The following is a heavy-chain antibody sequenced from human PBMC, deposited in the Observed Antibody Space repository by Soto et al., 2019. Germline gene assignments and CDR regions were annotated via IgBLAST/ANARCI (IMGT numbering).Heavy chain of an antibody. J-gene: IGHJ4*02. V-gene: IGHV3-30-3*01. CDR2: ISFDGANI. CDR3: ARDPYGGYIFDS. D-gene: IGHD5-12*01. CDR1: GFLFRNYA. Sequence: SGGGVVQPGTSLRLSCAASGFLFRNYAMHWVRQSPAKGLEWLAVISFDGANIFYAGAAKGRFTISRDNSKQTLYLQLDSLRPEDTGVYFCARDPYGGYIFDSWGQGTQVTLSS.